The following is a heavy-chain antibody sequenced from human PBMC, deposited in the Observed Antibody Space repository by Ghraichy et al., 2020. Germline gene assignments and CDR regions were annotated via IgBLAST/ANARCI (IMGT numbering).Heavy chain of an antibody. CDR1: GFTVSSNY. J-gene: IGHJ4*02. CDR3: ASESRLPYYYDSSGYYPY. Sequence: GGSLRLSCAASGFTVSSNYMSWVRQAPGKGLEWVSVIYSGGSTYYADSVKGRFTISRDNSKNTLYLQMNSLRAEDTAVYYCASESRLPYYYDSSGYYPYWGQGTLVTVSS. CDR2: IYSGGST. D-gene: IGHD3-22*01. V-gene: IGHV3-53*01.